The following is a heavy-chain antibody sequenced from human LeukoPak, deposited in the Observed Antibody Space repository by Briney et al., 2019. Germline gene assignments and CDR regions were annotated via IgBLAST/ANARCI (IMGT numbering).Heavy chain of an antibody. CDR2: INPSGGST. D-gene: IGHD3-3*01. V-gene: IGHV1-46*01. CDR1: GYTFTSYY. Sequence: ASVKVSCKASGYTFTSYYTHWVRQAPGQGLEWMGIINPSGGSTSYAQKFQGRVTMTRDTSTSTVYMELSSLRSEDTAVYYCARVHYDFWSGPGYYFDYWGQGTLVTVSS. J-gene: IGHJ4*02. CDR3: ARVHYDFWSGPGYYFDY.